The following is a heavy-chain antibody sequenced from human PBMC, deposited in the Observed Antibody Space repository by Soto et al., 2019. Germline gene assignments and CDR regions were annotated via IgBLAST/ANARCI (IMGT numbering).Heavy chain of an antibody. CDR1: GYTFTSYD. CDR2: MNPNSGNT. CDR3: ARDQDDFWSGAIESKGSNGYYYYMDV. V-gene: IGHV1-8*01. Sequence: GASVKVSCKASGYTFTSYDINWVRQATGQGLEWMGWMNPNSGNTGYAQKFQGRVTMTRNTSISTAYMELSSLRSDETAVYYCARDQDDFWSGAIESKGSNGYYYYMDVWGKGTTVTVSS. D-gene: IGHD3-3*01. J-gene: IGHJ6*03.